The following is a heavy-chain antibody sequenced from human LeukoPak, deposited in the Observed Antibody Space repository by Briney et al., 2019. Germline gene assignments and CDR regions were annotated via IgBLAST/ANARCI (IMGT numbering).Heavy chain of an antibody. D-gene: IGHD3-22*01. Sequence: PSETLSLTCTVSGGSISSSSYFWGWIRQPPGKGLGWIGSIYYSGSTYYNPSLKSRVTLSVDTSKNQFSLKLSSVTAADTAVYYCARDLAVLGYFHFDYWGQGTLVTVSS. J-gene: IGHJ4*02. CDR1: GGSISSSSYF. CDR2: IYYSGST. V-gene: IGHV4-39*07. CDR3: ARDLAVLGYFHFDY.